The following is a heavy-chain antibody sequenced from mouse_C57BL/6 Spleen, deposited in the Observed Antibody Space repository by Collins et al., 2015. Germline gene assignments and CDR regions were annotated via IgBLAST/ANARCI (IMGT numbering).Heavy chain of an antibody. Sequence: QIQLVQSGPELKKPGETVKISCKASGYTFTNYGMNWVKQAPGKGLKWMGWINTYTGEPTYADDFKGRFAFSLETSASTAYLQINNLKNEDMATYFCARAYGNYLYYYAMDYWGQGTSVTVSS. CDR2: INTYTGEP. D-gene: IGHD2-10*02. CDR3: ARAYGNYLYYYAMDY. CDR1: GYTFTNYG. V-gene: IGHV9-1*02. J-gene: IGHJ4*01.